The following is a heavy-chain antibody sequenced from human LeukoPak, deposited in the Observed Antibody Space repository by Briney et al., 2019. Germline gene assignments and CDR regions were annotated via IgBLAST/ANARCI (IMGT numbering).Heavy chain of an antibody. J-gene: IGHJ4*02. Sequence: PSETLSLTCTVSGGSISSYYWSWIRQPPGKGLEWIGYIYYSGSTNYNPSLKSRVTISVDTSKNQFSLKLSSVTAADTAVYYCARALNYHDSRRPSYYFDYWGQGTLVTVSS. D-gene: IGHD3-22*01. CDR2: IYYSGST. CDR3: ARALNYHDSRRPSYYFDY. CDR1: GGSISSYY. V-gene: IGHV4-59*08.